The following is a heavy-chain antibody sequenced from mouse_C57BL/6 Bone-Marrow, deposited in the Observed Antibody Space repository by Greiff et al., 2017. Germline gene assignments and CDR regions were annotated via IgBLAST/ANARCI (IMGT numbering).Heavy chain of an antibody. CDR3: ARRDYGSSPHWYFDV. CDR1: GFTFSDYG. V-gene: IGHV5-17*01. J-gene: IGHJ1*03. D-gene: IGHD1-1*01. Sequence: EVQGVESGGGLVKPGGSLKLSCAASGFTFSDYGMHWVRQAPEKGLEWVAYISSGSSTIYYADTVKGRFTISRDNAKNTLCLQMTSLRSEDTAMYYCARRDYGSSPHWYFDVWGTGTTVTVSS. CDR2: ISSGSSTI.